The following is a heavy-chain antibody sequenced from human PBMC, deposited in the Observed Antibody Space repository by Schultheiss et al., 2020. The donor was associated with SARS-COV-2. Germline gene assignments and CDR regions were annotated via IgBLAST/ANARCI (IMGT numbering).Heavy chain of an antibody. J-gene: IGHJ4*02. CDR2: ISGSGGST. CDR1: GFTFSSYA. Sequence: GESLKISCAASGFTFSSYAMSWVRQAPGKGLEWVSAISGSGGSTYYADSVKGRFTISRDNSKNTLYLQMNSLRAEDTAVYYCAKDLWFREFGYWGQGTLVTVSS. CDR3: AKDLWFREFGY. D-gene: IGHD3-10*01. V-gene: IGHV3-23*01.